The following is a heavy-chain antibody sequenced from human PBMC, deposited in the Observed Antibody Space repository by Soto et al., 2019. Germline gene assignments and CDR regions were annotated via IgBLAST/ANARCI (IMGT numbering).Heavy chain of an antibody. D-gene: IGHD3-10*01. CDR2: IYYSGST. J-gene: IGHJ3*02. Sequence: QVQLQESGPGLVKPSETLSLTCTVSGGSISSYYWSWIRQPPGKGLEWIGYIYYSGSTNYNPSLKSRVTISGAPSKNQFSLRLSSVTAADTAVYYCARVWGGAFDIWGQGTMVTVSS. V-gene: IGHV4-59*01. CDR3: ARVWGGAFDI. CDR1: GGSISSYY.